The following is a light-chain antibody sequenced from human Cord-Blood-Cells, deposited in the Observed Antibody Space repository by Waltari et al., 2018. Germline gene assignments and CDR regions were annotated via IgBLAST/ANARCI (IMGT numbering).Light chain of an antibody. CDR2: EVS. CDR1: SSDVGGYNY. V-gene: IGLV2-14*01. J-gene: IGLJ1*01. Sequence: QSALTQPASVSGSPGQPITLSCTGTSSDVGGYNYVSWYQQHPGKAPKLMIYEVSNRPSGVSNRFSGSKSGNTASLTISGLQAEDEADYYCSSYTSSSTLYVFGTGTKVTVL. CDR3: SSYTSSSTLYV.